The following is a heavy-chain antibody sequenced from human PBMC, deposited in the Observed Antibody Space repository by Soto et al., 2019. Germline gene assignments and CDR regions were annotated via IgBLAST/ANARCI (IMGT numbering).Heavy chain of an antibody. J-gene: IGHJ4*02. CDR1: DGSISSGGYY. D-gene: IGHD3-22*01. CDR3: ARGLDYYDSSGYYSDPAFDY. V-gene: IGHV4-30-4*01. Sequence: PSETLSLPCTVSDGSISSGGYYWSWIRQPPGKGPEWIGYIYYSGSTYYNPSLKSRVTISVDTSKNQFSLKLSSVTAADTAVYYCARGLDYYDSSGYYSDPAFDYWGQGTLVTVFS. CDR2: IYYSGST.